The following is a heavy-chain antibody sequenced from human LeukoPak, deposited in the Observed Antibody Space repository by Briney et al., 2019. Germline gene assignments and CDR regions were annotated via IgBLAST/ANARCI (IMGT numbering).Heavy chain of an antibody. CDR2: ISSYNDNT. J-gene: IGHJ4*02. Sequence: ASVKVSCKASGYTFTSYGISWVRQAPGQGLEWMGWISSYNDNTNYAQMLQGRVTMTTDTSTSTAYMELRSLRPDDTAVYYCARYCVGGSCYSRELDYWGQGTLVTVSS. V-gene: IGHV1-18*01. CDR1: GYTFTSYG. D-gene: IGHD2-15*01. CDR3: ARYCVGGSCYSRELDY.